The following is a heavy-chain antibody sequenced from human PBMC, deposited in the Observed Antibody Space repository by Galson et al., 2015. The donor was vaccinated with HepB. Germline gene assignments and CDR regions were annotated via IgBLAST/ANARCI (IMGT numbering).Heavy chain of an antibody. CDR3: ERDRDYRFDY. Sequence: SVKVSCKASGYTFTINGISWLRQAPGQGLEWMGWISANSGNTNYAENFQGRVTLTRDTSTSTAYLDLRSLRSDDTATYYCERDRDYRFDYWGQGTLVTVSS. CDR2: ISANSGNT. CDR1: GYTFTING. J-gene: IGHJ4*02. D-gene: IGHD3-16*02. V-gene: IGHV1-18*01.